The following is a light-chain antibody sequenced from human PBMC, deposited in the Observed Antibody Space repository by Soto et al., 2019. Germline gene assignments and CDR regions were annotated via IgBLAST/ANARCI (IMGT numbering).Light chain of an antibody. CDR3: QQLNSYSFT. CDR2: AAS. CDR1: QGISSY. J-gene: IGKJ3*01. Sequence: DIQMTQSPSFLSASVGDRVTITCRASQGISSYLAWYQQKPGKAPKLLIYAASTLQSGVPSRFSGSGSGTEFTLTISSLQPEDCATYYCQQLNSYSFTFGPGTNVDIK. V-gene: IGKV1-9*01.